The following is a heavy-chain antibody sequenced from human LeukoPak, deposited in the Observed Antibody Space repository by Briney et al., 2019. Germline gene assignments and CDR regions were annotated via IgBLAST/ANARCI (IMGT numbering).Heavy chain of an antibody. CDR1: GYTFTGYY. V-gene: IGHV1-2*02. J-gene: IGHJ4*02. Sequence: ASVKVSCKASGYTFTGYYMHWVRQAPVQGLXWXXXXXXXXXXTNYAQKFQGXXXMTRXXXISTAYMELSMLRSDDTALYYCARTTXYYDSSGYPVLYYFDYWGQGTLVTVSS. D-gene: IGHD3-22*01. CDR3: ARTTXYYDSSGYPVLYYFDY. CDR2: XXXXXXXT.